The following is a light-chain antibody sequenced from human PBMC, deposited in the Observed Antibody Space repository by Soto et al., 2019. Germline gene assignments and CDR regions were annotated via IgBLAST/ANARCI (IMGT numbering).Light chain of an antibody. Sequence: EVILTQSPATVSVSPGERVTLSCRVTQSVYSKLAWYQQKPGQPPRLLIYDASTRATGILARFSGSGSGTDFTLTIASLQSEDFAVYFCQQYNNWPTFGQGTKLEIK. CDR3: QQYNNWPT. CDR1: QSVYSK. J-gene: IGKJ2*01. CDR2: DAS. V-gene: IGKV3-15*01.